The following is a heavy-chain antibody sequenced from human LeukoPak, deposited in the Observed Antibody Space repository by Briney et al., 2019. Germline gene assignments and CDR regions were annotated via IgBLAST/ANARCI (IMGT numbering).Heavy chain of an antibody. V-gene: IGHV1-8*01. Sequence: GASLKDSCKASGYTFTSYDINWVRHTTGQGLEWMGWMNTNSGNTDYAQKFLGRVTMTRNTSISTAYMELSSLRSEDTAVYYCAIGQQLVRGAFDIWGQGTMVTVSS. CDR3: AIGQQLVRGAFDI. CDR2: MNTNSGNT. CDR1: GYTFTSYD. D-gene: IGHD6-13*01. J-gene: IGHJ3*02.